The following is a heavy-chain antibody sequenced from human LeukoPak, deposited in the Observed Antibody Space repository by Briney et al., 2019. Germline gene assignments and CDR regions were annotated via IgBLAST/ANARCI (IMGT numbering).Heavy chain of an antibody. CDR2: ISSSGTTI. CDR3: VRGDYGDSSLDN. J-gene: IGHJ4*02. Sequence: GGSLRLSCAASGFTFSSFQMNWVRQAPGKGLEWVSYISSSGTTIYYADSMKGRCTISRDNAKNSLYLQMNNLRAEDTAVYYCVRGDYGDSSLDNWGQGTLVTVSS. D-gene: IGHD4-17*01. V-gene: IGHV3-48*03. CDR1: GFTFSSFQ.